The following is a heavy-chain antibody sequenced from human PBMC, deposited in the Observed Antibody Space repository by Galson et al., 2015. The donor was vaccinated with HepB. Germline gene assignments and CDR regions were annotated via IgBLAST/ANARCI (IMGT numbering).Heavy chain of an antibody. V-gene: IGHV4-4*02. CDR2: IHPSGRT. CDR3: ARGGFWRFDS. J-gene: IGHJ5*01. CDR1: GGSITSNYW. D-gene: IGHD3-16*01. Sequence: ETLSLTCAVSGGSITSNYWWSWVRQSPGKGLEWIGEIHPSGRTNYKPSLKSRVTMSVDKSNNQFSLRLSSVTAADTAVYYCARGGFWRFDSWGHGTLVTVSS.